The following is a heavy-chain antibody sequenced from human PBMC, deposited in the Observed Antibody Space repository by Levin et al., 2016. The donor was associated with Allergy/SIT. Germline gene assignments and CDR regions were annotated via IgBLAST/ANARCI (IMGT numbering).Heavy chain of an antibody. D-gene: IGHD2-2*01. Sequence: ASVKVSCKASGYTFTSYYMHWVRQAPGQGLEWMGIINPSGGSTSYAQKFQGRVTMTRDTSTSTVYMELSSLRSEDTAVYYCARDIVVVPAAIGETRYYYYYGMDVWGQGTTVTVSS. CDR2: INPSGGST. CDR1: GYTFTSYY. V-gene: IGHV1-46*01. CDR3: ARDIVVVPAAIGETRYYYYYGMDV. J-gene: IGHJ6*02.